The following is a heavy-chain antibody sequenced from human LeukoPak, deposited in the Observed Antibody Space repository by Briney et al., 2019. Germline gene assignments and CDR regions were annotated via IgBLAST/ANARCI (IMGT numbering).Heavy chain of an antibody. CDR2: ISGSGGST. J-gene: IGHJ4*02. CDR3: AKSPVGYTYGQNPYYYYFHY. D-gene: IGHD5-18*01. Sequence: GGSLRLSCAASGFTFSSYAMSWVRQAPGKGLEWVSTISGSGGSTYYADSVKGRFTISRDNSKNTLYLPLHSLRAEDTAIYYCAKSPVGYTYGQNPYYYYFHYWGQGTLVTVSS. CDR1: GFTFSSYA. V-gene: IGHV3-23*01.